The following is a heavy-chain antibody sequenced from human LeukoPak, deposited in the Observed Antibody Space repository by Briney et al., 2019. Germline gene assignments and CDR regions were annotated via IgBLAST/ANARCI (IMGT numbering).Heavy chain of an antibody. CDR1: GGSISSSSYY. CDR2: VYYSGST. CDR3: ARGARSRYYYYMDV. V-gene: IGHV4-61*05. D-gene: IGHD3-3*01. Sequence: PSETLSLTCTVSGGSISSSSYYWGWIRQPPGKGLEWIGYVYYSGSTNYNPSLKSRVTISADASKNQFSLKLNSVTAADTAVYYCARGARSRYYYYMDVWGKGTTVTISS. J-gene: IGHJ6*03.